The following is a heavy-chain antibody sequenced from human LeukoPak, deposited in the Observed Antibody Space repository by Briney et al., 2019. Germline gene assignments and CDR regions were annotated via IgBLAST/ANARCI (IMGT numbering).Heavy chain of an antibody. J-gene: IGHJ4*02. V-gene: IGHV3-33*06. D-gene: IGHD5-24*01. CDR2: IWYDGTHK. CDR3: VKDRGDGYRGFDY. Sequence: PGRSLRLSCAASGFTFSSCGFHWVRQAPGKGLEWVAVIWYDGTHKYYADSVKGRLTISRDNSKNTVYLQMNSLRAEDTAVYCCVKDRGDGYRGFDYWGQGTLVTVSS. CDR1: GFTFSSCG.